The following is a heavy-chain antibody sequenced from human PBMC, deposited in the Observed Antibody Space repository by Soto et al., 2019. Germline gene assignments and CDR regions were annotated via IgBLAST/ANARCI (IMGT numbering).Heavy chain of an antibody. CDR3: ASALSITPLIHAFDI. V-gene: IGHV1-18*04. CDR2: ISAYNGNT. J-gene: IGHJ3*02. Sequence: ASVKVSCKASGYTFTSYGISWVRQAPGQGLEWMGWISAYNGNTNYAQKLQGRVTMTTDTSTSTAYMELRSLRSDDTAVYYCASALSITPLIHAFDIWGQGTMVTVSS. CDR1: GYTFTSYG. D-gene: IGHD3-10*01.